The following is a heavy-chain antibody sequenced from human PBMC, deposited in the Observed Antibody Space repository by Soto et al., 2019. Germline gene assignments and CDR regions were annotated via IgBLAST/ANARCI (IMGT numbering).Heavy chain of an antibody. CDR1: GGSINHSSFY. D-gene: IGHD3-10*01. CDR3: ARRPLVRGIIPDYYDS. Sequence: SETLSLTCTVSGGSINHSSFYWGWVRQPPGKRLEWIGSIYYSGSAYYNPSLKSRLTISVDTSKNQFSLNLSSVTAADTAVYFCARRPLVRGIIPDYYDSWGQGTLLTVSS. J-gene: IGHJ4*02. V-gene: IGHV4-39*01. CDR2: IYYSGSA.